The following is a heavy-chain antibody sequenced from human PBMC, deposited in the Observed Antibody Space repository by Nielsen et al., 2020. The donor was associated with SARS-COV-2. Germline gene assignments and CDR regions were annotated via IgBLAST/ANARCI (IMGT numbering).Heavy chain of an antibody. CDR2: ISGDGGST. Sequence: GESLKISCAASGFTFDDYAMHWVRQAPGKGLEWVSLISGDGGSTYYADSVKGRFTISRDNSKNSLYLQMNSLRTEDTALYYCAKVRGSQNYYYYYGMDVWGQGTTVTVSS. CDR1: GFTFDDYA. V-gene: IGHV3-43*02. D-gene: IGHD6-6*01. J-gene: IGHJ6*02. CDR3: AKVRGSQNYYYYYGMDV.